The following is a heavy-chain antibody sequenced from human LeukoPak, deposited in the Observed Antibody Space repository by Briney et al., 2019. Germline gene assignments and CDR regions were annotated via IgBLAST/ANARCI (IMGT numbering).Heavy chain of an antibody. CDR2: LSGSGITT. J-gene: IGHJ4*01. D-gene: IGHD6-19*01. CDR1: GFTFSNSA. CDR3: AKGIYSSGWSYFDY. Sequence: GGSLRLPCAVSGFTFSNSAMSWVRQAPGKGLEWVSTLSGSGITTYYADSVKGRFTISRDNSKNTLYLQMNSLRAEDTGVYYCAKGIYSSGWSYFDYWGHGTLVTVSS. V-gene: IGHV3-23*01.